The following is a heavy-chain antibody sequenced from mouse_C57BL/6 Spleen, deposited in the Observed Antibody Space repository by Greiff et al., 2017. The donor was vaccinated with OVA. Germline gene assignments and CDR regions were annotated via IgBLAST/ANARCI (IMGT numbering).Heavy chain of an antibody. D-gene: IGHD2-4*01. CDR3: TRYDYGDYAMDY. CDR2: IDPEDGDT. CDR1: GFNNKDYY. V-gene: IGHV14-1*01. Sequence: EVQLQQSGAELVRPGASVKLSCTASGFNNKDYYMHWVKQRPEQGLEWIGRIDPEDGDTEYAPKFQGKATMTADTSSNTAYLQLSSLTSEDTAVYYCTRYDYGDYAMDYWGQGTSVTVSS. J-gene: IGHJ4*01.